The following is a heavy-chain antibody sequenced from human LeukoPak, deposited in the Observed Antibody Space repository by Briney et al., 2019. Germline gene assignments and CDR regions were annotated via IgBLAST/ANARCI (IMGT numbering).Heavy chain of an antibody. D-gene: IGHD2-15*01. V-gene: IGHV4-59*11. J-gene: IGHJ6*03. CDR3: GRDALVGYFSYYYMDV. CDR1: GGSISSHY. Sequence: SEPLSLTCTVSGGSISSHYWTWIRQSPVKGLERMGDISNSGSTSYNPSLKSRVTISIDTSKNQFSLKLSSVTAADTAVYYCGRDALVGYFSYYYMDVWGKGTTVTVSS. CDR2: ISNSGST.